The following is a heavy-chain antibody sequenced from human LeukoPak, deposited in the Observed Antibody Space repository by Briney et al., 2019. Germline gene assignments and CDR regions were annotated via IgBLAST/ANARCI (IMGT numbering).Heavy chain of an antibody. D-gene: IGHD2-2*01. CDR1: GGSISSSSYY. V-gene: IGHV4-39*01. CDR2: IYYSGST. J-gene: IGHJ5*02. CDR3: ARHYCSSTSCSRFDP. Sequence: SETLSLTCTVSGGSISSSSYYWGWIRQPPGKGREGIGSIYYSGSTYYNPSLKSLVTISVDTSKNQFSLKLSSVTAADTAVYYCARHYCSSTSCSRFDPWGQGTLFTVSS.